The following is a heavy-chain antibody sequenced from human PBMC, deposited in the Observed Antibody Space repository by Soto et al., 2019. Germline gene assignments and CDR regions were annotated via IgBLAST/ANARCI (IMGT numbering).Heavy chain of an antibody. CDR3: AKDPGYSSGWYHY. D-gene: IGHD6-19*01. V-gene: IGHV3-23*01. J-gene: IGHJ4*02. CDR1: GFTFSSYA. Sequence: GSLRLSCAASGFTFSSYAMSWVRQAPGKGLEWVSAISGSGGSTYYADSVKGRFTISRDNSKNTLYLQMNSLRAEDAAVYYCAKDPGYSSGWYHYWGQGTLVTVFS. CDR2: ISGSGGST.